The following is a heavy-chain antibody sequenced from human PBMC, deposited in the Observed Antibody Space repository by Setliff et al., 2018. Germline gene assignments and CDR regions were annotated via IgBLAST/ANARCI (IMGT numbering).Heavy chain of an antibody. CDR1: GYSFTSYG. D-gene: IGHD2-8*01. CDR2: ISGHTGNT. J-gene: IGHJ4*02. Sequence: ASVKVSCKASGYSFTSYGITWVRQAPGQGLEWMGWISGHTGNTYYAQKLQGRVTMTTDTSTSTAYMELRSLTSDGTAVYYCSRLVRYCTSTTCQRASGAEFWGQGTLVTVSS. V-gene: IGHV1-18*01. CDR3: SRLVRYCTSTTCQRASGAEF.